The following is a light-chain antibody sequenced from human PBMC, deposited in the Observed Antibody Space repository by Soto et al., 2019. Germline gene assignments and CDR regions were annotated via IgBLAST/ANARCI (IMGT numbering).Light chain of an antibody. Sequence: DIQMTQSPSTLSASVGDRVTITCRASQSISSWWAWYQQKPGKAPKLLIYDASSLESGVPSRFSGRGSGTEFTLTIISLQPDDFATYFCQQDNSYPYTFGQGTKLEIK. J-gene: IGKJ2*01. V-gene: IGKV1-5*01. CDR3: QQDNSYPYT. CDR2: DAS. CDR1: QSISSW.